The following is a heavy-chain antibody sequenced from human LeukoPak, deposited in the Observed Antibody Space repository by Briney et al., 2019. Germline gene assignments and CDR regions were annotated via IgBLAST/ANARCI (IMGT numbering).Heavy chain of an antibody. D-gene: IGHD3-10*01. CDR1: GGSISSYY. CDR3: ARSLTGEFDY. V-gene: IGHV4-39*01. CDR2: IYYSGST. Sequence: SETLSLTCTVSGGSISSYYWGWIRQPPGKGLEWIGSIYYSGSTYYNPSLKSRVTISVDTSKNQFSLKLSSVTAADTAVYYCARSLTGEFDYWGQGTLVTVSS. J-gene: IGHJ4*02.